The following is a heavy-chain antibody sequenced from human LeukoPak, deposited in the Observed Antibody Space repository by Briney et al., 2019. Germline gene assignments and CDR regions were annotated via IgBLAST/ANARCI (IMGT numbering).Heavy chain of an antibody. J-gene: IGHJ3*02. CDR3: ARDSQRGIVVVTAIPDAFDI. CDR1: GFTFSSYS. D-gene: IGHD2-21*02. CDR2: ISSSSSYI. Sequence: GGSLRLSCAASGFTFSSYSMNWVRQAPGKGLEWVSSISSSSSYIYYADSVKGRFTISRDNAKNSLCLQMNSLRAEDTAVYYCARDSQRGIVVVTAIPDAFDIWGQGTMVTVSS. V-gene: IGHV3-21*01.